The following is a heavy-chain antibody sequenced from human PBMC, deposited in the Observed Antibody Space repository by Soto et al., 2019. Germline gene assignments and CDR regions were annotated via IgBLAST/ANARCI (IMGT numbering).Heavy chain of an antibody. V-gene: IGHV1-3*05. D-gene: IGHD2-15*01. J-gene: IGHJ4*02. Sequence: QVQLVQSGAEEKKPGASVKVSCKASGYTFTSYAMHWVRQAPGQRLEWMGWINAGNGNTKYSQKFQGRVTITRDTSASTASMELSSLRSQDTAFYYCASASSGGEFDYWRQGTLVTLSS. CDR2: INAGNGNT. CDR1: GYTFTSYA. CDR3: ASASSGGEFDY.